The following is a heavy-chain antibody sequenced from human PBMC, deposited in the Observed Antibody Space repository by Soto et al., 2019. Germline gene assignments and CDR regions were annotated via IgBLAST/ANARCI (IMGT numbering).Heavy chain of an antibody. J-gene: IGHJ1*01. CDR2: TSYDGTNK. CDR3: ARWGTTGGLDV. V-gene: IGHV3-30*19. Sequence: QVQLVESGGGVVQPGTSLRVSCVASVFTFRSYVIHWVRQAPGKGLEWVALTSYDGTNKYYGDSVRGRFTISRDNSRNTVDLQMDSLRVEDTALYYCARWGTTGGLDVWGQGTLVSVSS. D-gene: IGHD3-16*01. CDR1: VFTFRSYV.